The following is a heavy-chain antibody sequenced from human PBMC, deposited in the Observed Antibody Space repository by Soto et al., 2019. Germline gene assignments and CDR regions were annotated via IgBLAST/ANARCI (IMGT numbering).Heavy chain of an antibody. CDR1: GYTFTSYG. D-gene: IGHD6-19*01. CDR3: TKNALQGAVAGPNWFDP. Sequence: ASVKVSCKASGYTFTSYGISWVRQAPGQGLEWMGWISAYNGNTNYAQKLQGRVTMTTDTSTSTAYMELRSLRSDDTAVYYCTKNALQGAVAGPNWFDPWGQGNLVTVSS. V-gene: IGHV1-18*01. CDR2: ISAYNGNT. J-gene: IGHJ5*02.